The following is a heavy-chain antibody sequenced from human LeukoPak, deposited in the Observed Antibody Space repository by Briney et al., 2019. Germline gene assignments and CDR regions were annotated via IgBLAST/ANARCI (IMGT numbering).Heavy chain of an antibody. Sequence: GGSLRLSCAASGFTFSSYGMHWVRQAPGKGLEWVAVISYDGSNKYYADSVKGRFTISRDNSKNTLYLQMNSLRAEDTAVYYCARDSPPDYDFWSGYPSDYWGQGTLVTVSS. V-gene: IGHV3-30*03. CDR3: ARDSPPDYDFWSGYPSDY. CDR2: ISYDGSNK. D-gene: IGHD3-3*01. CDR1: GFTFSSYG. J-gene: IGHJ4*02.